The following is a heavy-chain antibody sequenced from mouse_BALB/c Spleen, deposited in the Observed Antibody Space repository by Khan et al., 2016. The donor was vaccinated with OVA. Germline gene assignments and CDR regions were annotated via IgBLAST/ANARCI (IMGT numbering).Heavy chain of an antibody. D-gene: IGHD2-2*01. J-gene: IGHJ3*01. CDR1: GYMFTSYY. V-gene: IGHV1S81*02. Sequence: QVRLQQSGAELVKPGASVKLSCKASGYMFTSYYMYWVKQRPGQGLEWIGEINPNSGGTNFNEKFKSKATLTVDKSSSTAYMQLSSLTSEDSAVYYCTRSGYGSFVYWGQGTLVTVSA. CDR2: INPNSGGT. CDR3: TRSGYGSFVY.